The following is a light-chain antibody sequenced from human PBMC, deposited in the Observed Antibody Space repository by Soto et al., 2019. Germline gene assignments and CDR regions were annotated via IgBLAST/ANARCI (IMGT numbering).Light chain of an antibody. CDR3: QQYYQWPLT. CDR1: QSVSST. J-gene: IGKJ4*01. V-gene: IGKV3-15*01. Sequence: EIVMTQSPATLSVCPGERATLSCRASQSVSSTLAWYQQIPGQAPRLLIYGTSTRATGIPARFSGSGSGTEFTLTFSSLQSEDFAFYYCQQYYQWPLTFGGGTKVEVK. CDR2: GTS.